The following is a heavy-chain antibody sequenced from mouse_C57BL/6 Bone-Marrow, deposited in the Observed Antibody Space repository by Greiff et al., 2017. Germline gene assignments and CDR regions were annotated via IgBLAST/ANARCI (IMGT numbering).Heavy chain of an antibody. CDR2: IYPRSGNT. D-gene: IGHD1-1*01. CDR1: GYTFTSYG. Sequence: QVQLQQSGAELARPGASVTLSCKASGYTFTSYGISWVKQRTGQGLEWIGEIYPRSGNTYYNEKFKGKATLTADKSSRTAYMELRSLTSEDSAVYFCARKSTWYYGSSYDYYAMDYWGQGTSGTVSS. J-gene: IGHJ4*01. CDR3: ARKSTWYYGSSYDYYAMDY. V-gene: IGHV1-81*01.